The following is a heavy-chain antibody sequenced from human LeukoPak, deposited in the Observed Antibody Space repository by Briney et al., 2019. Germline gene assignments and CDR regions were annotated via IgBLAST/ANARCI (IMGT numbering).Heavy chain of an antibody. V-gene: IGHV3-48*01. D-gene: IGHD2-15*01. Sequence: GGSLRLSCAASGFTFSSYSMNWVRQAPGKGLEWVSYISSSSTIYYADSVKGRFTISRDNAKNSLYLQMNSLRAEDTAVYYCARARCSGGSCYNSFWGQGTLVTVSS. J-gene: IGHJ4*02. CDR3: ARARCSGGSCYNSF. CDR2: ISSSSTI. CDR1: GFTFSSYS.